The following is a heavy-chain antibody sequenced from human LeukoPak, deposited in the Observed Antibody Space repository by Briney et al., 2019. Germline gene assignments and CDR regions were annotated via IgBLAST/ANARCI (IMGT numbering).Heavy chain of an antibody. CDR3: ARDRAATGDWYFDG. CDR1: RFTFSGSG. Sequence: PGGSLRLSCAASRFTFSGSGMHWVRQAPGKGVEWVAVIWYDVSDKHYADSVKGRFTISRDNSKNTLYLQMNSLRVDDTAMYYCARDRAATGDWYFDGWGRGTLVTVSS. J-gene: IGHJ2*01. V-gene: IGHV3-33*01. D-gene: IGHD6-13*01. CDR2: IWYDVSDK.